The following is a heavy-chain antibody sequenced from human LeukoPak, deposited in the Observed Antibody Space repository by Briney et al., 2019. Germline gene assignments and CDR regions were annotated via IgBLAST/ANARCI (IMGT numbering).Heavy chain of an antibody. D-gene: IGHD3-10*01. CDR1: GFTFSSYS. Sequence: GGSLRLSCAASGFTFSSYSMNWVRQAPGKGLEWVSYISRSSSTIHYADSVKGRFTISRDNAKSPLFLQMNSLRAEDTAVYYCARDGGATMVRGVATYDSWGQGTLVTVSS. CDR2: ISRSSSTI. J-gene: IGHJ4*02. V-gene: IGHV3-48*04. CDR3: ARDGGATMVRGVATYDS.